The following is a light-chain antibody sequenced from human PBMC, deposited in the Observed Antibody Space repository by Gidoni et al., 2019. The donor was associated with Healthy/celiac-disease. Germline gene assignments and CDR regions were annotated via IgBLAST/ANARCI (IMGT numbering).Light chain of an antibody. CDR3: QQRSNWPPLT. Sequence: EIVLTQSPATLSLSPGERATLSCRASQSVSSYLAWYQKKPGQAPRLLIYDASNRATGIPARFRGSGSGTDFTLTISSLEPEEFAVDYCQQRSNWPPLTFGGGTKVEIK. CDR2: DAS. V-gene: IGKV3-11*01. CDR1: QSVSSY. J-gene: IGKJ4*01.